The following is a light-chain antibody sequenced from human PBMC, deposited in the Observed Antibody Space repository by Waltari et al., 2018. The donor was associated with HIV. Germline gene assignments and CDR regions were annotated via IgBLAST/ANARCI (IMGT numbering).Light chain of an antibody. J-gene: IGLJ1*01. CDR2: DVT. CDR1: RSDIGDYDF. CDR3: CSYSLTRTLV. V-gene: IGLV2-14*03. Sequence: QSALTQPASVSGSPGQSITISCPGTRSDIGDYDFVAWYQQHTDNNPRLIIFDVTDRPSVVSTRFSGSKSGNTASLTISGLQPEDDAYYFCCSYSLTRTLVFGSGTTVTVL.